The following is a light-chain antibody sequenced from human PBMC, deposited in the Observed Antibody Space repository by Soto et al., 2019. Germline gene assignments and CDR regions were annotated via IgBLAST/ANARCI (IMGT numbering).Light chain of an antibody. J-gene: IGKJ3*01. CDR3: QHYNNWPPT. Sequence: EMVMTQSPATLSVSPGERVTLSCRASESVHRNLAWYQQKPGQGPSLLIYYASTRATGVPDRFTGSGSGTEFTLTISGVQSEYAGVYHCQHYNNWPPTFVPGTKVEIK. CDR2: YAS. V-gene: IGKV3-15*01. CDR1: ESVHRN.